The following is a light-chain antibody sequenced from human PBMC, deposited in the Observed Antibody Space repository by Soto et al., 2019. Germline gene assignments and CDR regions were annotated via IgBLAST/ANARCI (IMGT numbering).Light chain of an antibody. CDR1: RSLLHSNGYNY. J-gene: IGKJ1*01. CDR3: QQRSNWPWT. V-gene: IGKV2-28*01. CDR2: LGS. Sequence: IRMSQSPLSLPVTPGEPASISCRSSRSLLHSNGYNYLDWYLQKPGQSPQLLIYLGSNRASGVPDRFSGSGSGTDFTLKISRVEAEDVGVYYCQQRSNWPWTFGQGTKVDIK.